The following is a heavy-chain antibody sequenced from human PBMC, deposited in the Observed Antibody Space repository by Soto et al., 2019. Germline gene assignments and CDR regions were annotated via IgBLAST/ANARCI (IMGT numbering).Heavy chain of an antibody. CDR2: ISSSGSTI. CDR1: GFTFSSYE. V-gene: IGHV3-48*03. D-gene: IGHD1-26*01. Sequence: GGSLRLSCAASGFTFSSYEMNWVRQAPGKGLEWVSYISSSGSTIYYADSVKGRFTISRDNAKNSLYLQMNSLRAEDTAVYYCARDPGGSFGMDVWVQGTTVTVSS. CDR3: ARDPGGSFGMDV. J-gene: IGHJ6*02.